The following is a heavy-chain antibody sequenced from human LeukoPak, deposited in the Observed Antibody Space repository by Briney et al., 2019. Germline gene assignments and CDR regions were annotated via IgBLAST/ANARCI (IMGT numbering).Heavy chain of an antibody. CDR2: ISYDGSNK. CDR3: PSLAYSYDSSGYPLSDPYYYYYGMDV. Sequence: PGGSLRLSCAASGFTFSSYAMHWVRQAPGKGLEWVAVISYDGSNKYYADSVKGRFTISRDNSKNTLYLQMNSLRAEDTAVYYCPSLAYSYDSSGYPLSDPYYYYYGMDVWGQGTTVTVSS. CDR1: GFTFSSYA. J-gene: IGHJ6*02. D-gene: IGHD3-22*01. V-gene: IGHV3-30-3*01.